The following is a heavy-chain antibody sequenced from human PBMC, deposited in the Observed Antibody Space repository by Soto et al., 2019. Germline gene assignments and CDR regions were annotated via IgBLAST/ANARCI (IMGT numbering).Heavy chain of an antibody. CDR2: IYPGDSDT. Sequence: PGESLKISCKGSGYSFTSYWIGWVRQMPGKGLEWMGIIYPGDSDTRYSPSFQGQVTISADKSISTAYLQWSSLKASDTAMYYCARRALVTHYYYYGMDVWGQGTTVTVSS. V-gene: IGHV5-51*01. J-gene: IGHJ6*02. D-gene: IGHD4-4*01. CDR3: ARRALVTHYYYYGMDV. CDR1: GYSFTSYW.